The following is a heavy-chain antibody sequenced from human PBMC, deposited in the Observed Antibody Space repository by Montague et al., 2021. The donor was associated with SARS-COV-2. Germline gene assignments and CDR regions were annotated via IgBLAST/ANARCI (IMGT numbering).Heavy chain of an antibody. Sequence: PALVKPTQTLTLTCTFSGFSLTTSAMCVSWIRQPPGKAPEWLARIAWDDDKHYNASLKTRLTISKDTSKNHVFLTMTNMDPVDPDTYYCARSGQPTGNYAPLGYCGLDVWGRGTTVIVSS. CDR2: IAWDDDK. CDR1: GFSLTTSAMC. D-gene: IGHD2-15*01. J-gene: IGHJ6*02. CDR3: ARSGQPTGNYAPLGYCGLDV. V-gene: IGHV2-70*11.